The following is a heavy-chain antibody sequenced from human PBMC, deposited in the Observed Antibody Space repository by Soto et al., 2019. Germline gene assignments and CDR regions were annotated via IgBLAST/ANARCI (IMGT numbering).Heavy chain of an antibody. V-gene: IGHV3-13*01. CDR1: GFTFSSYD. D-gene: IGHD3-16*02. CDR3: AREAHLGELSFQSAFDI. Sequence: GGSLRLSCAASGFTFSSYDMHWVRQATGKGLEWVSAIGTAGDTYYPGSVKGRFTISRENAKNSLYLQMNSLRVGDTAVYYCAREAHLGELSFQSAFDIWGQGTMVTVSS. J-gene: IGHJ3*02. CDR2: IGTAGDT.